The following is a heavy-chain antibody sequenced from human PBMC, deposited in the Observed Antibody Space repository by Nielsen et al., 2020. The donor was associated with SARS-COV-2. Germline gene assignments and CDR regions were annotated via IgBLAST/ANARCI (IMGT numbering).Heavy chain of an antibody. D-gene: IGHD4-17*01. CDR1: GFTFSDYA. CDR2: IRTSDDPT. Sequence: GESLKISCAASGFTFSDYAMAWVRQAPGKGLEWVSAIRTSDDPTYYADSVKGRCTISRDNSKNTLFLQMNSLRVEDTAVYYCARDYGDYTDYWGQGTLVTVSS. CDR3: ARDYGDYTDY. J-gene: IGHJ4*02. V-gene: IGHV3-23*01.